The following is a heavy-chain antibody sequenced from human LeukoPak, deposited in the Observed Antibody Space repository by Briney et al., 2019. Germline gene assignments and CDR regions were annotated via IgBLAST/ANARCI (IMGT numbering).Heavy chain of an antibody. V-gene: IGHV3-73*01. Sequence: GGSLRLSCAASGFTFSGSAMHWVRQAPGKGLEWVGRIRSRANSYATAYAASVKGRFTISRDDSKNTAYLQMNSLKTEDTAVYYCTIVVVPAAIFWSDAFDIWGQGTMVTVSS. CDR1: GFTFSGSA. CDR3: TIVVVPAAIFWSDAFDI. J-gene: IGHJ3*02. CDR2: IRSRANSYAT. D-gene: IGHD2-2*01.